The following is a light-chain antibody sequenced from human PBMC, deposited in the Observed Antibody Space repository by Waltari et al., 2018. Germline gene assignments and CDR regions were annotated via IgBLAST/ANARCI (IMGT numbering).Light chain of an antibody. CDR2: WAF. J-gene: IGKJ2*01. Sequence: DIVMTQSPDSLAVSLGERATINCKSSQSVLSSSNNKNYLVWYQQKPGQPPKLLLSWAFTRESGVPYPFRGSGSGSDFARANIRLRADAVAVYYCQQWETVPDTFGQGTKLESK. V-gene: IGKV4-1*01. CDR1: QSVLSSSNNKNY. CDR3: QQWETVPDT.